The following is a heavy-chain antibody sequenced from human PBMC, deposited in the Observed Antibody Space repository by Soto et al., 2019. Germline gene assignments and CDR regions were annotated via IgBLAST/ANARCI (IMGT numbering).Heavy chain of an antibody. Sequence: QVQLVESGGGMAQAGTSLRLSCTGSGFTFNSLSLHWVRQGPDKGLEWVAVASFDGKVTYYADSVKGRFTVSRDISKNTIYLQANSLRPDDTAVYYCAREPYGDSQYFDYWGQGTPVTVSS. CDR3: AREPYGDSQYFDY. CDR1: GFTFNSLS. J-gene: IGHJ4*02. V-gene: IGHV3-30*04. CDR2: ASFDGKVT. D-gene: IGHD2-21*02.